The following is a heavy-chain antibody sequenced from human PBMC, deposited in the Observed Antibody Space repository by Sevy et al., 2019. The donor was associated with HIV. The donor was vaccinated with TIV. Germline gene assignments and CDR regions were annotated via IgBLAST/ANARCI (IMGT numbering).Heavy chain of an antibody. D-gene: IGHD2-15*01. CDR1: GYTFTSYG. J-gene: IGHJ3*02. CDR3: AGDQDMRGAGAGAFDI. Sequence: ASVKVSCKASGYTFTSYGISWVRQAPGQGLEWMGWISAYNGNTNYAQKLQGRVTMTTDTSTSTAYMELRSLRSDDTAVDYCAGDQDMRGAGAGAFDIWGQGTMVTVSS. V-gene: IGHV1-18*04. CDR2: ISAYNGNT.